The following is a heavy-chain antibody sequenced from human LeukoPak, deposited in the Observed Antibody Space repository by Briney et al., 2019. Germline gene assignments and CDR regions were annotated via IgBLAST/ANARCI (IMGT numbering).Heavy chain of an antibody. D-gene: IGHD4-17*01. CDR2: ISGSGGST. J-gene: IGHJ4*02. CDR3: ARDRLHYGEYEKTFDY. Sequence: GGSLRLSCAASGFTFSSYAMSWVRQAPGKGLEWVSAISGSGGSTYYADSVKGRFTISRDNAKNSLYLQMNSLRAEDTAVYYCARDRLHYGEYEKTFDYWGQGTLVSVSS. V-gene: IGHV3-23*01. CDR1: GFTFSSYA.